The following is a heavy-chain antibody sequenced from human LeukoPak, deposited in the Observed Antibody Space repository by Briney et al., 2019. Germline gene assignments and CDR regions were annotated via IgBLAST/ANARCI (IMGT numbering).Heavy chain of an antibody. CDR1: GDSISSYY. CDR3: AREGGSSRYFDY. J-gene: IGHJ4*02. D-gene: IGHD6-13*01. CDR2: IYISGSS. V-gene: IGHV4-4*07. Sequence: SETLSLTCTVSGDSISSYYWSWIRQPAGKGLKWIGRIYISGSSNYNPSLKSRVTMSVDTSKNQFSLNLSSVTAADTAVYYCAREGGSSRYFDYWGQGTLVTVSS.